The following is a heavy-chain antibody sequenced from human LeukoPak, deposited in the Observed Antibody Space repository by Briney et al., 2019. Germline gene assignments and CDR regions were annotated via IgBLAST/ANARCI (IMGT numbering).Heavy chain of an antibody. CDR3: AKRGAYYFEY. D-gene: IGHD3-10*01. J-gene: IGHJ4*02. V-gene: IGHV3-23*01. CDR2: ISATGVIT. Sequence: GGSLRLSCVASGFTFKNYDMSWVRRAPGKGLEWVSAISATGVITYYADSVKGQFTISRDNSKNTLYLQMNSLRDEDTAVYYCAKRGAYYFEYWGQGTLVTVPS. CDR1: GFTFKNYD.